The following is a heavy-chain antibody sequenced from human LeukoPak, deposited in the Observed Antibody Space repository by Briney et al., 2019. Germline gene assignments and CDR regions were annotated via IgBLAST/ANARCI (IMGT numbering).Heavy chain of an antibody. CDR3: ARENSGSYREFDY. V-gene: IGHV4-4*07. CDR1: GGSISSYY. D-gene: IGHD1-26*01. Sequence: SETLSLTCTVSGGSISSYYWSWIRQPAGKGLEWIGRMYTSGSTNYNASLKSRVSMSVDTSKNQFSLKLSSVTAADTAVFYCARENSGSYREFDYWGQGTLVTVSS. CDR2: MYTSGST. J-gene: IGHJ4*02.